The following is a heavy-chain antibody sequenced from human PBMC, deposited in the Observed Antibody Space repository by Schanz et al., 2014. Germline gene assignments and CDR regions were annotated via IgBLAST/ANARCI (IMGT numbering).Heavy chain of an antibody. Sequence: QVQLVQSGAEVKKPGASVKVSCKASGYTFTSYGISWVRQAPGQGLEWMGRIIPILGLAKYEQKFQDKVTITADTSTTTAYMELSGLRSEDTAVHYCARGRGVYDYWGQGTLVTVSS. V-gene: IGHV1-69*04. CDR1: GYTFTSYG. CDR3: ARGRGVYDY. CDR2: IIPILGLA. J-gene: IGHJ4*02. D-gene: IGHD2-8*01.